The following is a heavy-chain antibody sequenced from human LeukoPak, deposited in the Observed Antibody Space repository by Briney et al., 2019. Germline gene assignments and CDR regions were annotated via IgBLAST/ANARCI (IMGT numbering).Heavy chain of an antibody. CDR3: ARAAYCSGGSCYSYFDY. CDR2: ISAYNGNT. D-gene: IGHD2-15*01. V-gene: IGHV1-18*01. J-gene: IGHJ4*02. Sequence: ASVKVSCKASGYTFTSYGISWVRQAPGPGLEWMGGISAYNGNTNHAQKLQGRVTMTTDTSTSTAYMELRSLRSGDTAVYYCARAAYCSGGSCYSYFDYWGQGTLVTVSS. CDR1: GYTFTSYG.